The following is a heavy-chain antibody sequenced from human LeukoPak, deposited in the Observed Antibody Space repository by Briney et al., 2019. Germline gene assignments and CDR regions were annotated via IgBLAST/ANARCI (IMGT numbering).Heavy chain of an antibody. CDR1: GFTFSTYG. J-gene: IGHJ6*03. D-gene: IGHD2-21*02. CDR2: IWYDGSNK. V-gene: IGHV3-33*01. CDR3: ARAGDPTTHPDYYYYMDV. Sequence: GGSLRLSCAASGFTFSTYGMHWVRQAPGKGLEWVALIWYDGSNKYYGDSVKGRFTISRDNSKNTLYLQMSSLRADDTAVYYCARAGDPTTHPDYYYYMDVWGKGTTVTVSS.